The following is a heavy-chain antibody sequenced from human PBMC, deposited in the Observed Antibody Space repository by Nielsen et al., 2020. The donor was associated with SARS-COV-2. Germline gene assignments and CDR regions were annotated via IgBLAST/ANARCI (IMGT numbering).Heavy chain of an antibody. CDR1: GFTISNSF. D-gene: IGHD2-8*01. J-gene: IGHJ4*02. Sequence: GESLKTPLGAPGFTISNSFMSWVRQAAGKGLDWGSVFYSDGSTSHADSVQGRFTIARDNAKNSVYLQMNSLRAEDTAVYYCATDHYCPNGICSSGERDYWGQGTLVAVSS. CDR2: FYSDGST. CDR3: ATDHYCPNGICSSGERDY. V-gene: IGHV3-66*01.